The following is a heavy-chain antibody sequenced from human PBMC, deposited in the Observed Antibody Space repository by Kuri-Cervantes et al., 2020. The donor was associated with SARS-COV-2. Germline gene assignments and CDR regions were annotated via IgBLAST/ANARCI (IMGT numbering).Heavy chain of an antibody. CDR3: VRDGYGDYVDY. J-gene: IGHJ4*02. CDR2: VSGYNGHT. Sequence: ASVKVSCQASGYTLTSSGISWVRQTPGQGLEWVGWVSGYNGHTNYAQKPQGRVTMTTDTSTTTAYMELRSLRSDDTAVFYCVRDGYGDYVDYWGQGTLVTVSS. D-gene: IGHD2-21*01. CDR1: GYTLTSSG. V-gene: IGHV1-18*04.